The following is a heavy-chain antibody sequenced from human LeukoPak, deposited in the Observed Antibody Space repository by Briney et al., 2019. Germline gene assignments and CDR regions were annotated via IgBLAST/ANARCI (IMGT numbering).Heavy chain of an antibody. D-gene: IGHD3-9*01. CDR3: ARHGVLRYFDPLGGFDY. CDR1: GCTFTSYG. CDR2: ISAYNGNT. V-gene: IGHV1-18*01. Sequence: ASVKVSCKASGCTFTSYGISWVRQAPGQGLEWMGWISAYNGNTNYAQKLQGRVTMTTDTSTSTAYMELRSLRSDDTAVYYCARHGVLRYFDPLGGFDYWGQGTLVTVSS. J-gene: IGHJ4*02.